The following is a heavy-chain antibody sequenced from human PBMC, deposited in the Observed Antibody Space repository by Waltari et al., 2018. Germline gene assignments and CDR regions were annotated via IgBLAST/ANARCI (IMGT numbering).Heavy chain of an antibody. CDR2: IYTSGST. D-gene: IGHD6-19*01. CDR1: GGSISLGSSH. V-gene: IGHV4-61*02. Sequence: QVQLQESGPGLVKPSQTLSLTCTVSGGSISLGSSHWSWHRQPAGKGLEWIGRIYTSGSTNYNPSLKSRVTISVDTSKNQFSLKLSSVTAADTAVYYCARDVVAGNYYYYYMDVWGKGTTVTVSS. J-gene: IGHJ6*03. CDR3: ARDVVAGNYYYYYMDV.